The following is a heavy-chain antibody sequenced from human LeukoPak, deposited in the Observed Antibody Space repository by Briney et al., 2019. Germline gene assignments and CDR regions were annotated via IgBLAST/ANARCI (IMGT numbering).Heavy chain of an antibody. V-gene: IGHV3-49*04. J-gene: IGHJ6*02. D-gene: IGHD5-24*01. CDR1: GFTFGDHA. Sequence: GGSLRLSCTGSGFTFGDHAMSWVRQAPGKGLEWVGFIRSKAYRGTTEYAASVKGRFTISRDDSKSIAYLQMNSLKSEDTAVYYCTRGPTGRWLYYGMDVWGQGTTVIVSS. CDR2: IRSKAYRGTT. CDR3: TRGPTGRWLYYGMDV.